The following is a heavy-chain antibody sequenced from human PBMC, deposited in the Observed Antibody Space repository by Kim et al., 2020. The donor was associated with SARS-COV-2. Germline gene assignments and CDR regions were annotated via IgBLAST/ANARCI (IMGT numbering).Heavy chain of an antibody. CDR3: ASYYDSSGYYYAFDI. Sequence: QKFQGRVTITADKSTSTAYMELSSLRSEDTAVYYCASYYDSSGYYYAFDIWGQGTMVTVSS. V-gene: IGHV1-69*02. J-gene: IGHJ3*02. D-gene: IGHD3-22*01.